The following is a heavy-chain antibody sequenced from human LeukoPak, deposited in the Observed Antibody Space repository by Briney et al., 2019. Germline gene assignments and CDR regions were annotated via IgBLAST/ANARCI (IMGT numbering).Heavy chain of an antibody. CDR3: ANRENTVTTLDY. V-gene: IGHV3-23*01. CDR2: VSGSGGTT. D-gene: IGHD4-11*01. J-gene: IGHJ4*02. Sequence: GGSLRLSCAASGFTFNSYAMSWVRQAPGKGLEWVSGVSGSGGTTEYADSVKGRFTISRDNSKNTLYLQMDSLRAEDTAIYYCANRENTVTTLDYWGQGTLVTVSS. CDR1: GFTFNSYA.